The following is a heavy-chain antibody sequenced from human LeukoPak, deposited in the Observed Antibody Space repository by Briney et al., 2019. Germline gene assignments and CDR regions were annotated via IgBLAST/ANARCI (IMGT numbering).Heavy chain of an antibody. J-gene: IGHJ6*03. CDR2: IRYDGSNK. CDR1: GFTFSSYG. D-gene: IGHD2-2*01. Sequence: GGSLRLSCAASGFTFSSYGMHWVRQAPGKGLEWVAFIRYDGSNKYYADSVKGRFTISRDNSKNTLYLQMNSLRSEDTAVYYCARVGYCSSTSCYYYYYYMDVWGKGTTVTVSS. CDR3: ARVGYCSSTSCYYYYYYMDV. V-gene: IGHV3-30*02.